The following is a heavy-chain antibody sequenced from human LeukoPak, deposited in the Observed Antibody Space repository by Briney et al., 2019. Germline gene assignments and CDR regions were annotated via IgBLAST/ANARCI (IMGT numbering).Heavy chain of an antibody. CDR1: GYTFTSYD. D-gene: IGHD5-12*01. V-gene: IGHV1-8*03. Sequence: GASVKVSCKASGYTFTSYDVNWVRQATGQGLEWMGWMNPNSGNTGYAQKFQGRVTISRNTSITRAYMELSGLTSEDTAVYYCASYSGYAQWGQGTLVTVSS. CDR2: MNPNSGNT. J-gene: IGHJ4*02. CDR3: ASYSGYAQ.